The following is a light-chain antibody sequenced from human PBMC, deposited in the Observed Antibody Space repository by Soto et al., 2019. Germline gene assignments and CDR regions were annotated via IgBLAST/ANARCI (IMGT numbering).Light chain of an antibody. CDR2: DAL. CDR3: QQRAHWSPYT. Sequence: EVVLTQSPVTLSLSPGERATLSYKTSQSVGSYLAWIQKKPGQAPRLLIYDALNRATGIPARFSGSGSGTDFTLTISSLEPEDFAVYYCQQRAHWSPYTFGQGTKLEIK. CDR1: QSVGSY. J-gene: IGKJ2*01. V-gene: IGKV3-11*01.